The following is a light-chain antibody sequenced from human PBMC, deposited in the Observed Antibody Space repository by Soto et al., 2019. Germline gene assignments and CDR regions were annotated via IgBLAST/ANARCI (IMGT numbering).Light chain of an antibody. CDR2: DVS. CDR3: SSYTTSSTVV. J-gene: IGLJ2*01. CDR1: SSDVGVYNF. Sequence: QSVLTQPASVSGSPGQSITISCTGTSSDVGVYNFVSWYQRHPGKAPKLMIYDVSNRPSGVSNRFSGSKSGNTASLTISGLQAADEADYYCSSYTTSSTVVFGGGTKLTVL. V-gene: IGLV2-14*03.